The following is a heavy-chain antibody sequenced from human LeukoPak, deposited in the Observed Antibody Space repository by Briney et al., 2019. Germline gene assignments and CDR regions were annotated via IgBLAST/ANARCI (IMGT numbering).Heavy chain of an antibody. V-gene: IGHV3-48*01. CDR1: GFTFSNYS. J-gene: IGHJ5*02. CDR3: ARDNRGFDP. D-gene: IGHD2/OR15-2a*01. CDR2: ISGSSSTI. Sequence: GGSLRLSCAAFGFTFSNYSMNWVRQAPGKGLEWVSYISGSSSTIYYADSVKGRFTISRDNAKNSLYLQMNSLRAEDTAVYYCARDNRGFDPWGQGTLVTVSS.